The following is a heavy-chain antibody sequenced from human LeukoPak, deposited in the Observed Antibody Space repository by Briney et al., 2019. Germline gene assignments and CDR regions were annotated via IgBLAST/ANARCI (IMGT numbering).Heavy chain of an antibody. CDR2: INWNGGST. D-gene: IGHD6-6*01. V-gene: IGHV3-20*04. CDR1: GFTFDDYG. Sequence: PGESLRLSCAASGFTFDDYGMSWVRHAPGKGLEWVSGINWNGGSTGYADSVKGRFTISRDNAKNSLYLQMNSLRAEDTALYYCARDRIAARPRGDYYYMDVWGKGTTVTVSS. J-gene: IGHJ6*03. CDR3: ARDRIAARPRGDYYYMDV.